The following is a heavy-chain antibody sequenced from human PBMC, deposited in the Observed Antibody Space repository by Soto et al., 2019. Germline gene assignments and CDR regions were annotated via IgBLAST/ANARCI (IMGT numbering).Heavy chain of an antibody. Sequence: QVQLVQSGAEVKKPGSSVKVSCKTSGGTFSTYSIVWVRQAPGEGLEWMGGIIPIFGTANYAQKFQDRVTITAEKSTNTAFMELSSLKSEDTAMYYCASSSGNNYGVGTNSSFDYWGQGPLVTVSS. CDR1: GGTFSTYS. D-gene: IGHD5-18*01. J-gene: IGHJ4*02. CDR2: IIPIFGTA. V-gene: IGHV1-69*06. CDR3: ASSSGNNYGVGTNSSFDY.